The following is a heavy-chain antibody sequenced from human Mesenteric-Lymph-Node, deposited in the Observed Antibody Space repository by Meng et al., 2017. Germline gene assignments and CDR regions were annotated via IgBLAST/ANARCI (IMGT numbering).Heavy chain of an antibody. CDR1: GFKLSSYA. Sequence: GGSLRLSCAASGFKLSSYALRWVRQAPGKGLELVSLTYTYGPTSYADSVKGRFTISRDNAKASVYLQMSSLRAEDTAVYYCASSGSYGSKNYLESWGQGTLVTVSS. CDR2: TYTYGPT. V-gene: IGHV3-66*01. J-gene: IGHJ4*02. CDR3: ASSGSYGSKNYLES. D-gene: IGHD3-10*01.